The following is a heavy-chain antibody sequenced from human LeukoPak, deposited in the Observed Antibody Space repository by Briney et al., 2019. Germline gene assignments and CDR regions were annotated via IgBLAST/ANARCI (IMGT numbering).Heavy chain of an antibody. J-gene: IGHJ4*02. D-gene: IGHD3-22*01. Sequence: GGSLRLSCAASGFTFSSYEMNWVRQAPGKGLEWVSYISSSGSTIYYADSVKGRFTISRDNAKNTLHLQMNSLRAEDTAVYYCVRDWGYDSSGYWQKYFDSWGQGTLVTVSS. CDR2: ISSSGSTI. CDR3: VRDWGYDSSGYWQKYFDS. V-gene: IGHV3-48*03. CDR1: GFTFSSYE.